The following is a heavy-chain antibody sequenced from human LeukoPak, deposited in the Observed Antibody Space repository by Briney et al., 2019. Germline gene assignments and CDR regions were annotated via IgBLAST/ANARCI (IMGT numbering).Heavy chain of an antibody. CDR2: INSDGSST. D-gene: IGHD3-10*01. J-gene: IGHJ5*02. CDR3: ARAPITMVRGPNWFDP. CDR1: GFTFSSYW. Sequence: PGGSLRLSCAASGFTFSSYWMHWVRQAPGKGLVWVSRINSDGSSTSYADSVKGRFTISRDNAKNTLYLQMNSLRAEDTAVYYCARAPITMVRGPNWFDPWAREPWSPSPQ. V-gene: IGHV3-74*01.